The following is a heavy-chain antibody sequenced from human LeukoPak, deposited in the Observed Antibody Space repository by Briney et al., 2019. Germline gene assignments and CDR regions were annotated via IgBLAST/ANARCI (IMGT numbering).Heavy chain of an antibody. D-gene: IGHD1-26*01. V-gene: IGHV3-48*04. CDR3: AREGGEWELLRTFDY. J-gene: IGHJ4*02. CDR1: GFTFSSYG. Sequence: PGGSLRLSCAASGFTFSSYGMHWVRQAPGKGLEWVSYISSSGSTIYYADSVKGRFTISRDNAKNSLYLQMNSLRAEDTAVYYCAREGGEWELLRTFDYWGQGTLVTVSS. CDR2: ISSSGSTI.